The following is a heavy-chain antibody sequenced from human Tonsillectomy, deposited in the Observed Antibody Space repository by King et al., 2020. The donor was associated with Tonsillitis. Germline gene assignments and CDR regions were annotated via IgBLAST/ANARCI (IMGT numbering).Heavy chain of an antibody. V-gene: IGHV3-48*01. Sequence: VQLVESGGGLVQPGGSLRLSCAASGFTFSSYSMNWVRQAPGKGLEWVSYISSSSSTIYYADSVKGRFTISRDNAKNSLYLQMNSLRAEDTAVYYCAGRGYYDSSCYPSRGQGTLVTVSS. CDR3: AGRGYYDSSCYPS. J-gene: IGHJ4*02. CDR2: ISSSSSTI. CDR1: GFTFSSYS. D-gene: IGHD3-22*01.